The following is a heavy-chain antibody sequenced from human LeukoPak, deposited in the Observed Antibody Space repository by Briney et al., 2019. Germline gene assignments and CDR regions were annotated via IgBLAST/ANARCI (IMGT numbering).Heavy chain of an antibody. D-gene: IGHD3-22*01. CDR1: GFTVSSNY. Sequence: PGGSLRLSCAASGFTVSSNYMSWVRQAPGKGLEWVSVLYSGGSTYYADSVKGRFTISRDNSKNTLYLQMNSLRAEDTAVYYCARGSITMIVPDYWGQGTLVTVSS. CDR2: LYSGGST. V-gene: IGHV3-53*01. J-gene: IGHJ4*02. CDR3: ARGSITMIVPDY.